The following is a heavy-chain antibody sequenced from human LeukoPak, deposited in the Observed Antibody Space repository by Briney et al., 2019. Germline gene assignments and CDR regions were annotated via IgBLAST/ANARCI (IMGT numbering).Heavy chain of an antibody. CDR3: ARVGQHAILTGSYYFDY. CDR1: GGSISSYY. V-gene: IGHV4-4*07. CDR2: IYTSGST. Sequence: PSETLPLTCTVSGGSISSYYWYWIRQPAGMGLEWIGRIYTSGSTNYNPSLKSRVTMSVDTSKKQFSLRLSSVTAADTAVYYCARVGQHAILTGSYYFDYWGQGTLVTVSS. J-gene: IGHJ4*02. D-gene: IGHD3-9*01.